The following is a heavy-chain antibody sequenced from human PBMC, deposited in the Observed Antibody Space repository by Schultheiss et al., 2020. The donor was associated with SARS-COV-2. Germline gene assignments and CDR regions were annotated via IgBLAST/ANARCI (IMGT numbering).Heavy chain of an antibody. D-gene: IGHD5-24*01. CDR1: GFTFSDHY. CDR2: ISASSAYI. Sequence: GGSLRLSCAVSGFTFSDHYMNWIRQSPGKGLEWVSSISASSAYIYYADSVKGRFTITRNNSKKTLYLQMNSLKTEDTAVYYCARDRRDGYKSADYWGQGTLITVSS. CDR3: ARDRRDGYKSADY. J-gene: IGHJ4*02. V-gene: IGHV3-21*04.